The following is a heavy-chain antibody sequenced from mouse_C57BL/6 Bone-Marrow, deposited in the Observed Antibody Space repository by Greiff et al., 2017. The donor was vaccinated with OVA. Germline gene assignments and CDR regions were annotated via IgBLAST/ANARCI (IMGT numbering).Heavy chain of an antibody. D-gene: IGHD2-12*01. CDR1: GFSLTSYG. CDR2: IWSDGST. Sequence: VQRVESGPGLVAPSQSLSITCTVSGFSLTSYGVHWVRQPPGKGLEWLVVIWSDGSTTYNSALKSRLSISKDNSKSQVFLKMNSLQTDDTAMYYCARHPVYDGEAYYAMDYWGQGTSVTVSS. J-gene: IGHJ4*01. V-gene: IGHV2-6-1*01. CDR3: ARHPVYDGEAYYAMDY.